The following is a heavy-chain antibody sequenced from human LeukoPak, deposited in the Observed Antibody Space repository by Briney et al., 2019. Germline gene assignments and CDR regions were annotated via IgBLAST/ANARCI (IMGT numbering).Heavy chain of an antibody. CDR2: IRSKTYSGTT. V-gene: IGHV3-49*03. CDR3: IRQGWDDGSAYYDY. D-gene: IGHD3-22*01. Sequence: GGSLRLSCTASEFSFGDYAMGWIRQAPGKGLEWVGFIRSKTYSGTTFYGASVKGRFSISRDDSKSIAYLQMNNLKTDDTGVYYCIRQGWDDGSAYYDYWGQGALVTVSS. CDR1: EFSFGDYA. J-gene: IGHJ4*02.